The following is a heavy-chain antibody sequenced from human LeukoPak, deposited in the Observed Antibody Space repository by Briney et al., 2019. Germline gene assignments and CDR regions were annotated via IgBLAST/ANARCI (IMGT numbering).Heavy chain of an antibody. CDR1: GGSFSGYY. Sequence: PSETLSLTCGVDGGSFSGYYWNWIRQPPGKGLEWIGEINHSGSTNYNPSLKRRVTMSVDTSKNQFSLKLSSVTAADTAVYYCARGALGDDIWGQGTMVTISS. CDR2: INHSGST. J-gene: IGHJ3*02. V-gene: IGHV4-34*01. D-gene: IGHD2-21*01. CDR3: ARGALGDDI.